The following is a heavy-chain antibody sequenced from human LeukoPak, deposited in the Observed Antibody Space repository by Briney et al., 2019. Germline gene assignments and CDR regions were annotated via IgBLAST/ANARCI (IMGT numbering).Heavy chain of an antibody. CDR1: GFTFTSYW. V-gene: IGHV3-74*01. J-gene: IGHJ4*02. D-gene: IGHD3-22*01. Sequence: GGSLRLSCAASGFTFTSYWMYWDRQAPGKGLVWVSRINNDGSSTSYADSVKGRFTISRNNAKNTLYLRMNSLRAEDTAVYYCAGHYYDISGVDYWGQGTLVTVSS. CDR2: INNDGSST. CDR3: AGHYYDISGVDY.